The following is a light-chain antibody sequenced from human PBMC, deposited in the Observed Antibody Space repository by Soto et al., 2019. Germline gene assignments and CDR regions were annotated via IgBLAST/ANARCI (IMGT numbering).Light chain of an antibody. V-gene: IGLV2-11*01. J-gene: IGLJ2*01. CDR1: SSDVGGYDF. CDR2: DVN. Sequence: QSALTQPASVSGSPGQSITISCTGTSSDVGGYDFVSWYQQHPGKAPKLIIYDVNKRPSGVPDRFSGSKSGNTASLTISGLQAEDEADYCCCSYAGNYRVFGGGTKLTVL. CDR3: CSYAGNYRV.